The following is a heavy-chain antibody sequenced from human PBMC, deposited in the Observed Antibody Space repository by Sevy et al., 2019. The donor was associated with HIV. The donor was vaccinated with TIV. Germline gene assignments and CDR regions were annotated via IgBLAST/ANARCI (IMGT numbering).Heavy chain of an antibody. V-gene: IGHV3-9*01. CDR2: INWNSGSI. CDR1: GFTFDDSA. J-gene: IGHJ4*02. Sequence: GRSLRLSCATSGFTFDDSAMHWVRQAPGKGLEWVSGINWNSGSIVYAGSMKGRFTISRDNAKNALYLEMNSLRPEDTAVYYCAKGPEKELWIRDFFDFWGRGTLVTVSS. CDR3: AKGPEKELWIRDFFDF. D-gene: IGHD5-18*01.